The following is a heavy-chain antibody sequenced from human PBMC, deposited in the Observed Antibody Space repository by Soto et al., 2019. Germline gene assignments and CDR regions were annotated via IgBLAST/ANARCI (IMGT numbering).Heavy chain of an antibody. CDR3: ARDSHSYYYDSSGSYSDY. J-gene: IGHJ4*02. D-gene: IGHD3-22*01. CDR1: GYTFTPHH. CDR2: FNPSDGST. V-gene: IGHV1-46*01. Sequence: ASVKVSCKASGYTFTPHHMHWVRQAPGQGPEWMGIFNPSDGSTNYAQKFQGRVTMTRDTSTSTAYMELSRLRSDDTAVYYCARDSHSYYYDSSGSYSDYWGQGTLVTVS.